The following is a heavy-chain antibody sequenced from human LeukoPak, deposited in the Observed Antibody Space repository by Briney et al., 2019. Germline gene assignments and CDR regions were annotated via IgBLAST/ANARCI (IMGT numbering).Heavy chain of an antibody. J-gene: IGHJ4*02. V-gene: IGHV1-69*13. CDR2: IIPIFGTA. Sequence: GASVKVSCKASGGTFISYAISWVRQAPGQGLEWMGGIIPIFGTANYAQEFQGRVTITADESTSTAYMELSSLRSEDTAVYYCARDLADYFDYWGQGTLVTVSS. CDR3: ARDLADYFDY. CDR1: GGTFISYA.